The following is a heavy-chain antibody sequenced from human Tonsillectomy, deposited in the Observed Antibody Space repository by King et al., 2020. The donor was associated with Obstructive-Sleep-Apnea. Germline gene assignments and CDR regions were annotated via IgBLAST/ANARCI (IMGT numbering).Heavy chain of an antibody. CDR2: ISAYNGNT. J-gene: IGHJ4*02. V-gene: IGHV1-18*01. CDR3: ARGTHPRYCSSTSCYEGYYFDY. Sequence: VQLVESGAEVKKPGASVKVSCKASGYTFTSYGISWVRQAPGQGLDWMGWISAYNGNTNYAQKLQGRFTMTPDTPTRTAYMELGSLRSDDTAVYYCARGTHPRYCSSTSCYEGYYFDYWGQGTLVTVSS. CDR1: GYTFTSYG. D-gene: IGHD2-2*01.